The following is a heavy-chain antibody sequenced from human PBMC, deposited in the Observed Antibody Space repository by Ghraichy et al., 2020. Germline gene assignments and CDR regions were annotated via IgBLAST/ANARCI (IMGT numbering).Heavy chain of an antibody. CDR3: AKGRIYCGGDCYVGSFDY. J-gene: IGHJ4*02. CDR2: ISWNSGSI. D-gene: IGHD2-21*02. Sequence: GGSLRLSCAASGFSFDDYAMHWVRQAPGKGLEWVSGISWNSGSIGYADSVKGRFTISRDNAKNSLYLQMNSLRAEDTALYYCAKGRIYCGGDCYVGSFDYWGQGTLVTVSS. CDR1: GFSFDDYA. V-gene: IGHV3-9*01.